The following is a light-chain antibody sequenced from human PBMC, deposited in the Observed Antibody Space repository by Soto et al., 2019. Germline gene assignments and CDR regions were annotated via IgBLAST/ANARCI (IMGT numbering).Light chain of an antibody. J-gene: IGKJ1*01. V-gene: IGKV3-20*01. Sequence: EIVLTQSPGTLSLSPGERATLSCRASQTVYGSYLAWYQQKPGQAPRPLIYAASSRATGIPDRFSGSGSGTDFTLTISRLEPEDSAVYYCQQYGSSPRTFGQGTKVEIK. CDR2: AAS. CDR3: QQYGSSPRT. CDR1: QTVYGSY.